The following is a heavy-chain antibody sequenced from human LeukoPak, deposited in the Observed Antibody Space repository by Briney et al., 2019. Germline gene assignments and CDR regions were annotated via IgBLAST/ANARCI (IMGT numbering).Heavy chain of an antibody. Sequence: SETLSLTCAVYGGSFRGYYWSWIRQPPGKGLEWIGEINHSGSTNYNPSLKSRVTISVDTSKNQFSLKLSSVTAADTAVYYCASRETDEYSSDYWGQGTLVTVSS. J-gene: IGHJ4*02. CDR1: GGSFRGYY. D-gene: IGHD6-6*01. V-gene: IGHV4-34*01. CDR3: ASRETDEYSSDY. CDR2: INHSGST.